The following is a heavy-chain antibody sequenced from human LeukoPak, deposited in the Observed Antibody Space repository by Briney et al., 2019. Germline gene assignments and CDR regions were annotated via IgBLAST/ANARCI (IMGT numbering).Heavy chain of an antibody. CDR3: ARAAYCGGDCYYFDY. CDR1: AFTFSTYS. D-gene: IGHD2-21*02. V-gene: IGHV3-48*02. J-gene: IGHJ4*02. Sequence: PGGSLRLSCAASAFTFSTYSMNWVRQAPGKGLEWVSYISSSSSNIQYADSVKGRFTISRDNAKNSLYLQMNSLRDEDTAVYYCARAAYCGGDCYYFDYWGQGTLVTVSS. CDR2: ISSSSSNI.